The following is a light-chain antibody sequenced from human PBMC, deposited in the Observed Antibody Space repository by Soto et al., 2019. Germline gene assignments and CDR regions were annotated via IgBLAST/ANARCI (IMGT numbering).Light chain of an antibody. CDR1: QSVGSN. CDR3: QQYNKWT. V-gene: IGKV3-15*01. J-gene: IGKJ2*01. Sequence: IVMTQSPAALSVSPGERATLSCRASQSVGSNLAWSQQTRGQAPRLLFHGTSTRATGIPVRFSGSGSGAEFTLTISCLQSGDFAVYYCQQYNKWTFGQGTKLEIK. CDR2: GTS.